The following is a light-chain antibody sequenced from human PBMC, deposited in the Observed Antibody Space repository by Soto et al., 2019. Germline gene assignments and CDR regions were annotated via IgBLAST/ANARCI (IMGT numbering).Light chain of an antibody. CDR2: VGTGGIVG. CDR3: GTDHGSGSNFVVI. V-gene: IGLV9-49*01. J-gene: IGLJ2*01. Sequence: QSVLTQPPSASASLGASVTLTCTLSSGYSNYKVDWYQQSPGKGPRFVMRVGTGGIVGSKGEGIPDRFSVLGSGLNRYLTIKNIQEEDESDYHCGTDHGSGSNFVVIFGGGTQLTVL. CDR1: SGYSNYK.